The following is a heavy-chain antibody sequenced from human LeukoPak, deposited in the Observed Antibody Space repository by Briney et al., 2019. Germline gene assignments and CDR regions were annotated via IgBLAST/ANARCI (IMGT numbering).Heavy chain of an antibody. V-gene: IGHV4-59*01. Sequence: PSETLSLTCTVSGGSISSYYWSWIRQPPGKGLEWIGYIYYSGSTIYNPSLKSRVTISVDTSKNQFSLKVRSVTAADTAVYYCARGPWGEQWLVPLYYYYYYMDVWGKGTTVTVSS. J-gene: IGHJ6*03. CDR2: IYYSGST. CDR3: ARGPWGEQWLVPLYYYYYYMDV. CDR1: GGSISSYY. D-gene: IGHD6-19*01.